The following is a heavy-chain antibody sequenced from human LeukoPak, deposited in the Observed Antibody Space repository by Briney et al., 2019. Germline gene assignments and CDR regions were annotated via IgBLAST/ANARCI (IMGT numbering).Heavy chain of an antibody. CDR2: IYYSGST. CDR1: GGSISSYY. V-gene: IGHV4-59*01. CDR3: ARTLVVPAATRLFDY. J-gene: IGHJ4*02. Sequence: PSETLSLTCTVSGGSISSYYWSWIRQPPGKGLEWIGYIYYSGSTNYNPSLESRVTISVDTSKNQFSLKLSSVTAADTAVYYCARTLVVPAATRLFDYWGQGTLVTVSS. D-gene: IGHD2-2*01.